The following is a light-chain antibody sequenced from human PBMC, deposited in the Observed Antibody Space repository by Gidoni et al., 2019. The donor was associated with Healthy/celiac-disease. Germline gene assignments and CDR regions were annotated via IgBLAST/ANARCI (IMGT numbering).Light chain of an antibody. CDR3: QVWDSSIVV. CDR2: RDS. V-gene: IGLV3-9*01. Sequence: SYELTQPLSVSVALGQTARITCGGNNIGSKNVHWYQQKPGQAPVLVIYRDSNRPSGIPERFSGSNLGNTATLTISRAQAGDEADYYCQVWDSSIVVFGGGTKLTVL. J-gene: IGLJ2*01. CDR1: NIGSKN.